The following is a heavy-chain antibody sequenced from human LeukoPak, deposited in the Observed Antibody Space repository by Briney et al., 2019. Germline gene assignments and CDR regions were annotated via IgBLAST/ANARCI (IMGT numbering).Heavy chain of an antibody. CDR3: ARPHCSSTDCHPPEWFDP. V-gene: IGHV1-8*01. CDR2: MNPNSGNT. CDR1: GYTFTNYD. J-gene: IGHJ5*02. D-gene: IGHD2-2*01. Sequence: ASVRVSCKTSGYTFTNYDINWVRQATGQGLEWMGWMNPNSGNTGYAQKFQGRVTMTRNTSISTAYMELSSVRSEDTAVYYCARPHCSSTDCHPPEWFDPWGQGTLVTVSS.